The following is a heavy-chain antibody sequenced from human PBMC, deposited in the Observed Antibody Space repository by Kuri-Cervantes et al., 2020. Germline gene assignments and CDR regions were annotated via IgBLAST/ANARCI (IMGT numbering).Heavy chain of an antibody. CDR2: ISRDGRST. D-gene: IGHD1-7*01. Sequence: GESLKISCSVAGFTFGTHWMHWVRQVPGKGLVWVSRISRDGRSTSYADSVKGRLTISRDNAKNTLYLQMNSLRAEDTAVYSCTRGRDGNYGYFDNWGQGTLVTVSS. CDR3: TRGRDGNYGYFDN. J-gene: IGHJ4*02. CDR1: GFTFGTHW. V-gene: IGHV3-74*01.